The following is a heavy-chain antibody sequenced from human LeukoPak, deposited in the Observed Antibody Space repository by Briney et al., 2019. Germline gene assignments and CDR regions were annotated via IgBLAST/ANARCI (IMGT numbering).Heavy chain of an antibody. J-gene: IGHJ6*03. CDR1: GYTFTSYG. V-gene: IGHV1-18*01. CDR2: ISAYNGNT. Sequence: GASVMVSCKASGYTFTSYGISWVRQAPGQGLEWMGWISAYNGNTNYAQKLQGRVTMTTDTSTSTAYMELRSLRSDDTAVYYCARDHLYYYYYYMDVWGKGTTVTVPS. CDR3: ARDHLYYYYYYMDV.